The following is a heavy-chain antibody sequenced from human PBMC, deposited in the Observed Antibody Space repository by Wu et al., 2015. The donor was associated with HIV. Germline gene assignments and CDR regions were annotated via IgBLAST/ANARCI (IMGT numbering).Heavy chain of an antibody. CDR2: IIPSFGTP. CDR3: ARDRRELPYDAFDI. V-gene: IGHV1-69*13. J-gene: IGHJ3*02. CDR1: GYTFTSYG. Sequence: QVQLVQSGAEVKKPGASVKVSCKASGYTFTSYGISWVRQAPGQGLEWMGMIIPSFGTPTYAQNFHDRVTLTADESTSTAYMELSSLRSEDTAVYYCARDRRELPYDAFDIWGQGTMVTVSS. D-gene: IGHD1-26*01.